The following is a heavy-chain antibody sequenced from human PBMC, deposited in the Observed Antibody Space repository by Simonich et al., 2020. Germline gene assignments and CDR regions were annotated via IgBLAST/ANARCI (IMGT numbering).Heavy chain of an antibody. CDR3: ARGGYSGSYNWFDP. D-gene: IGHD1-26*01. CDR1: GFTFSSYD. V-gene: IGHV3-13*01. J-gene: IGHJ5*02. CDR2: IGTAGDT. Sequence: EVQLVESGGGLVQPGGSLRLSCAASGFTFSSYDMSWVRQATGKVLEWVTAIGTAGDTYYPGSGKGRFTISRENAKNSLYLQMNSLRAGDTAVYYCARGGYSGSYNWFDPWGQGTLVTVSS.